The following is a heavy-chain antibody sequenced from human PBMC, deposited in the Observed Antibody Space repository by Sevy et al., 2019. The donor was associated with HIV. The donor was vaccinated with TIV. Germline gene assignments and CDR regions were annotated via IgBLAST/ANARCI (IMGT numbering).Heavy chain of an antibody. CDR1: GFTFSTYW. J-gene: IGHJ4*02. CDR3: ARVNIPAAE. CDR2: INSDGSGT. V-gene: IGHV3-74*01. D-gene: IGHD6-13*01. Sequence: GGSLRLSCAASGFTFSTYWMPWVRQVPGKGLVWVSRINSDGSGTTYAGSVKGRFTISRDNAKHTLYLQMNSLRVEDTAVYYCARVNIPAAEWGQGALVTVSS.